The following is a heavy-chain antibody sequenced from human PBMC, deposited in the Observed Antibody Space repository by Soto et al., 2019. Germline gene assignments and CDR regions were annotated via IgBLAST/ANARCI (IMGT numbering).Heavy chain of an antibody. Sequence: LRLSCAATGFTFSVYAMTWVRQAPGKGLEWVSAVTANGGSTYSADSVKGRFTISRDNSKNTLFLQMNSLRAEDTAVYYCASLGVGDWANYYYYYGMDVWGQGTTVTVSS. CDR2: VTANGGST. D-gene: IGHD2-21*02. V-gene: IGHV3-23*01. CDR3: ASLGVGDWANYYYYYGMDV. CDR1: GFTFSVYA. J-gene: IGHJ6*02.